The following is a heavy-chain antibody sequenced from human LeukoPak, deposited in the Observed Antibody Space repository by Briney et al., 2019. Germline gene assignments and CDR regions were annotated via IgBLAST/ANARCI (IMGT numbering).Heavy chain of an antibody. V-gene: IGHV3-23*01. D-gene: IGHD3-22*01. CDR3: AKDMTYYYESSGYY. CDR2: ISGSGGGT. CDR1: GFTFSSYA. J-gene: IGHJ4*02. Sequence: PGGSLRLSCAASGFTFSSYAMSWVRQAPGKGLEWVSAISGSGGGTYYADSVKGRFTVSRDNSKNTLYLQMNSLRAEDTAVYYCAKDMTYYYESSGYYWGQGTLVTVSS.